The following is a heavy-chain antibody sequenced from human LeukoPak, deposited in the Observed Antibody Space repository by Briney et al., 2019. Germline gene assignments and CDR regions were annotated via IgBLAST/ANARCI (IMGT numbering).Heavy chain of an antibody. CDR1: GFPFSSYG. V-gene: IGHV3-30*03. Sequence: GRSLRLSCAASGFPFSSYGMYWVRQAPGKGLEWVAVISYDGSNKYYADSVKGRFTISRDNAKNSLYLQVISLRAEDTAVYYCARGPSIAARYDAFDIWGQGTMVTVSS. J-gene: IGHJ3*02. D-gene: IGHD6-6*01. CDR2: ISYDGSNK. CDR3: ARGPSIAARYDAFDI.